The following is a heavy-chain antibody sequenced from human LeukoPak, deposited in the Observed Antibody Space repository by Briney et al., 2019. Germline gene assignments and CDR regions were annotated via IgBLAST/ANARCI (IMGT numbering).Heavy chain of an antibody. D-gene: IGHD3-3*01. J-gene: IGHJ6*02. CDR1: GYTFTSYD. CDR3: ARGRSYDFWSGPIPPYGMDV. Sequence: ASVKVSCKASGYTFTSYDINWVRLATGQGLEWMGWMNPNSGNTGYAQKFQGGVTMTRNTSISTAYMELSSLRSEDTAVYYCARGRSYDFWSGPIPPYGMDVWGQGTTVTVSS. CDR2: MNPNSGNT. V-gene: IGHV1-8*01.